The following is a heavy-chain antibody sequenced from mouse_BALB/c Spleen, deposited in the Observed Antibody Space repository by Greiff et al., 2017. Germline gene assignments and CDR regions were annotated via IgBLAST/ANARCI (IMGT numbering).Heavy chain of an antibody. V-gene: IGHV5-15*02. CDR3: ASDYGTRACFAY. CDR2: ISNLAYSI. Sequence: EVMLVESGGGLVQPGGSRKLSCAASGFTFSDYGMAWVRQAPGQGPEWVAFISNLAYSIYYADTVTGRFTISRENAKNTLYLEMSSLRSEDTAMYYGASDYGTRACFAYWGQGTLVTVSA. J-gene: IGHJ3*01. CDR1: GFTFSDYG. D-gene: IGHD1-1*01.